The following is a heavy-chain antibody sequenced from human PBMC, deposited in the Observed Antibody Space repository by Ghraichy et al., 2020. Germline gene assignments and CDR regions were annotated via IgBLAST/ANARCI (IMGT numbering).Heavy chain of an antibody. CDR1: GGSISSYY. J-gene: IGHJ2*01. Sequence: SQTLSLTCTVSGGSISSYYWSWIRQPAGKGLEWIGRIYTSGSTNYNPSLKSRVTMSVDTSKNQFSLKLSSVTAADTAVYYCARDSSYDSRIYWYFDLWGRGTLVTVSS. V-gene: IGHV4-4*07. D-gene: IGHD3-22*01. CDR2: IYTSGST. CDR3: ARDSSYDSRIYWYFDL.